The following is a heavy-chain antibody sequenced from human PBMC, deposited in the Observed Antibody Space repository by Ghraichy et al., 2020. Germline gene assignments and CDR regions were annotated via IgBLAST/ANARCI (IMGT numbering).Heavy chain of an antibody. D-gene: IGHD2-2*01. CDR2: IIPIFGTA. CDR3: ARDCVEWSSSNYYYYGMDV. Sequence: SVKVSCKASGGTFSSYAISWVRQAPGQGLEWMGGIIPIFGTANYAQKFQGRVTITADESTSTAYMELSSLRSEDTAVYYCARDCVEWSSSNYYYYGMDVWGQGTTVTVSS. J-gene: IGHJ6*02. CDR1: GGTFSSYA. V-gene: IGHV1-69*13.